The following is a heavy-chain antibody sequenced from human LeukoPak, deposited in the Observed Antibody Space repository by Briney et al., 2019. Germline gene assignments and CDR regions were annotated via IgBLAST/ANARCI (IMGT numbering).Heavy chain of an antibody. V-gene: IGHV4-39*01. CDR1: GGSISSSSYY. J-gene: IGHJ6*03. Sequence: PSETLSLTCTVSGGSISSSSYYWGWIRQPPGKGLEWIGSIYYSGSTYYNPSLKSRVTISVDTSKNQFSLKLSSVTAADTAVYYCARHPYSSSWNTYYYYYYYMDVWGKGTTVTISS. D-gene: IGHD6-13*01. CDR2: IYYSGST. CDR3: ARHPYSSSWNTYYYYYYYMDV.